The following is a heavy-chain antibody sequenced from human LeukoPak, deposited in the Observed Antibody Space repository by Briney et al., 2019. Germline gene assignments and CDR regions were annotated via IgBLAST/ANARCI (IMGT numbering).Heavy chain of an antibody. Sequence: SETLSLTCAVYGGSFSGYYWSWIRQPPGKGLEWIGEINHSGSTNYNPSLKSRVTISVDTSKNQFSLKLSSVTAADTAVYYCAGGRAVAGTGRFDYWGQGTLVTVSS. CDR3: AGGRAVAGTGRFDY. J-gene: IGHJ4*02. V-gene: IGHV4-34*01. CDR1: GGSFSGYY. D-gene: IGHD6-19*01. CDR2: INHSGST.